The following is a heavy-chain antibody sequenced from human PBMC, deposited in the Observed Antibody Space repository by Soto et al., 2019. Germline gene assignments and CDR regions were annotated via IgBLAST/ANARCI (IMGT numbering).Heavy chain of an antibody. CDR1: GGSISSYY. CDR2: IQYTGGT. D-gene: IGHD4-4*01. J-gene: IGHJ4*02. Sequence: SETLSLTCTVSGGSISSYYWSWIRQPPGKGLEWIGYIQYTGGTNYNPSLKSRVTLSVDTSKNQFSLKLNSVSAADTAMYYCARVGNYYFDDWGQGTLVTVSS. CDR3: ARVGNYYFDD. V-gene: IGHV4-59*01.